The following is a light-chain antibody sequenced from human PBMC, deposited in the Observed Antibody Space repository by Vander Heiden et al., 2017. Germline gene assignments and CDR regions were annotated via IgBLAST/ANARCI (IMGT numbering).Light chain of an antibody. CDR2: AAS. CDR3: QQYYSYPRT. CDR1: QGISSY. Sequence: AIRITQSPSSLPASTGDRVTITCRASQGISSYLAWYQQKPGKAPKLLIYAASTLQSGVPSGFSGSGSGTDFTLTISCLQSEDFATYYCQQYYSYPRTFGQGTKVEIK. J-gene: IGKJ1*01. V-gene: IGKV1-8*01.